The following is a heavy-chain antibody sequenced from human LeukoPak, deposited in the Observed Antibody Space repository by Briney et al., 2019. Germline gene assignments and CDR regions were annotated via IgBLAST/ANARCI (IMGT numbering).Heavy chain of an antibody. V-gene: IGHV4-59*08. D-gene: IGHD3-3*02. CDR3: ARHTGSIVWFDY. Sequence: SETLSLTCTVSGGSISNYYWTWIRQPPGKGLEWIGYIYYTGSTNYNPSLKSRVTISVDTSKNQFSLKLSSVTAADTAVYYCARHTGSIVWFDYWGQGALVTVSS. CDR2: IYYTGST. J-gene: IGHJ5*01. CDR1: GGSISNYY.